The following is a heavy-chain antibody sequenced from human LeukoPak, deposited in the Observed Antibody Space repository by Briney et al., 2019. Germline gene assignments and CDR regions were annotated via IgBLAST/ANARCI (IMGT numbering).Heavy chain of an antibody. CDR2: IYYSGST. V-gene: IGHV4-59*01. CDR1: GGSISSYY. J-gene: IGHJ3*02. D-gene: IGHD1-26*01. CDR3: ARTIVGPYYGDAFDT. Sequence: SETLSLTCTVSGGSISSYYWSWIRQPPGKGLEWIGYIYYSGSTNYNPSLKSRVTISVDMSKNQFSLKLSSVTAADTAVYYCARTIVGPYYGDAFDTWGQGTMVTVSS.